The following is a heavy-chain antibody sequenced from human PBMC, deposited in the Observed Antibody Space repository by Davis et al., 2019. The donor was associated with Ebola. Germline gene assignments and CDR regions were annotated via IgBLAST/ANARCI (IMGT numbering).Heavy chain of an antibody. CDR3: ARDSFGTSGGY. CDR1: GFTFSSYW. V-gene: IGHV3-7*01. D-gene: IGHD1-1*01. J-gene: IGHJ4*02. CDR2: IKQDGSEK. Sequence: GESLKISCAASGFTFSSYWMSWVRQAPGKGLEWVANIKQDGSEKYYVDSVKGRFTISRDNAKNSLYLQMNSLRVEDTAVYYCARDSFGTSGGYWGQGTLATVSS.